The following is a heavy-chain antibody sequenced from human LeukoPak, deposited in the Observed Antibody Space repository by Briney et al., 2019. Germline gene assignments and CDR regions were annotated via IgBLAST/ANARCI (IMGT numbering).Heavy chain of an antibody. V-gene: IGHV4-38-2*02. CDR3: ARGGYCGDDCFFYS. CDR1: GYSISSGHY. J-gene: IGHJ4*02. D-gene: IGHD2-21*02. Sequence: PSETLSLTCTVSGYSISSGHYWGWIRQPPGKGLEWIGSMYHSGSTYYNPPLKSRVTISEDTSKNQFSLKLRSVTAADTAVYYCARGGYCGDDCFFYSWGQGTLVTVSS. CDR2: MYHSGST.